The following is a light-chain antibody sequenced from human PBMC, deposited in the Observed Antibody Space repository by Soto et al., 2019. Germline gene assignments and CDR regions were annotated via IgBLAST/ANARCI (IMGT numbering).Light chain of an antibody. CDR3: QQYNSYSRT. V-gene: IGKV1-5*03. J-gene: IGKJ4*01. CDR1: QTIDSW. Sequence: DIQMTQSPSTLSASVGDRVTITCRASQTIDSWLAWYQQRPGKPPNLLIYTASSLESGVPSRFSGSGSGTEFTLTISSLQPDDFATYYCQQYNSYSRTFGGGTKVDIK. CDR2: TAS.